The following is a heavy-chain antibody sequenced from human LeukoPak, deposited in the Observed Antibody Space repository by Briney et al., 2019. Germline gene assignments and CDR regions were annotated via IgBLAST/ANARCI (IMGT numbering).Heavy chain of an antibody. J-gene: IGHJ4*02. Sequence: GASLRLSCAASRFTFSSYAMSWVSQARGKGLEWVSSISSSSSYIYYADSVKGRFTISRDNAKNSLYLQMNSLRAEDTAVYYCARGYYDSSGYYPLWGQGTLFTVSS. CDR1: RFTFSSYA. CDR3: ARGYYDSSGYYPL. CDR2: ISSSSSYI. V-gene: IGHV3-21*01. D-gene: IGHD3-22*01.